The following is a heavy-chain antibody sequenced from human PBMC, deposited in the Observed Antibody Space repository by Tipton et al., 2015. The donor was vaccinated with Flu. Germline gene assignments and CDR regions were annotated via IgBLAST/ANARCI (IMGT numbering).Heavy chain of an antibody. CDR2: MYYSGST. J-gene: IGHJ4*02. D-gene: IGHD3-22*01. CDR3: ARDLKWSSAYYNPFGY. Sequence: TLSLTCTVSGDSISSYYWSWIRPPPGKGLEWIGYMYYSGSTKYNPSLKSRVTISIDTSKNQFSLKLTSVTAADTAVYYCARDLKWSSAYYNPFGYWGQGTLVTVSS. CDR1: GDSISSYY. V-gene: IGHV4-59*01.